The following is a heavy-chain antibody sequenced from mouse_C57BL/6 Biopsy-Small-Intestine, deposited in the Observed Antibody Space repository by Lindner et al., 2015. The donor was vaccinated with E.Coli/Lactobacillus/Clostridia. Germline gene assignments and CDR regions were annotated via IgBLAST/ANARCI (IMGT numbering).Heavy chain of an antibody. J-gene: IGHJ4*01. V-gene: IGHV5-2*01. D-gene: IGHD2-4*01. CDR1: EYEFLPHD. CDR3: ARHGGLRAMDY. CDR2: INSDGGST. Sequence: VQLQESGGGLVQPGESLKLSCESNEYEFLPHDMSWVRKTPEKRLELVAAINSDGGSTYYPDTMERRFIISRDKTKKTLYLQMSSLRSEDTALYYCARHGGLRAMDYWGQGTSVTVSS.